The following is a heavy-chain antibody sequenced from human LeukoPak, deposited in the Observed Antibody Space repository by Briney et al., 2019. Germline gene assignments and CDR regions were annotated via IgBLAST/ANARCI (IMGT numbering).Heavy chain of an antibody. CDR2: IIPIFGTA. CDR3: ARDRDSSTNWFDP. V-gene: IGHV1-69*13. J-gene: IGHJ5*02. CDR1: GGTFSSYA. D-gene: IGHD6-13*01. Sequence: ASVKVSCKASGGTFSSYAISWVRQAPGQGLEWMGGIIPIFGTANYAQKFQGRVTITADESTSTAYMELRSLRSDDTAVYYCARDRDSSTNWFDPWGQGTLVTVSS.